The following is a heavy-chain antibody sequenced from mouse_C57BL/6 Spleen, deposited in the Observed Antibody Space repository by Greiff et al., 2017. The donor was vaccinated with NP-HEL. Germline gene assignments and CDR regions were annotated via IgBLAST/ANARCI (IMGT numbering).Heavy chain of an antibody. V-gene: IGHV1-18*01. Sequence: VQLQQSGPELVKPGASVKIPCKASGYTFTDYNMDWVKQSHGKSLEWVGDINPNNGGTIYNQKFKGKATLTVEKSSSTAYMELRSLTSEDTAVYYCARLEDYDWYFDVWGTGTTVTVSS. CDR1: GYTFTDYN. J-gene: IGHJ1*03. CDR2: INPNNGGT. D-gene: IGHD2-4*01. CDR3: ARLEDYDWYFDV.